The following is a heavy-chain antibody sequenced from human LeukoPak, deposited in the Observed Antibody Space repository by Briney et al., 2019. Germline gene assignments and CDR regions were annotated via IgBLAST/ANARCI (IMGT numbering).Heavy chain of an antibody. CDR1: GGSISSSNW. D-gene: IGHD3-9*01. Sequence: SETLSLTCAVSGGSISSSNWWSWVRQPPGKGLEWIGEINHSGSTNYNPSLKSRVTISVDTSKNQFSLKLSSVTAADTAVYYCARAVLRYFPYWGQGTLVTVSS. CDR3: ARAVLRYFPY. V-gene: IGHV4-4*02. J-gene: IGHJ4*02. CDR2: INHSGST.